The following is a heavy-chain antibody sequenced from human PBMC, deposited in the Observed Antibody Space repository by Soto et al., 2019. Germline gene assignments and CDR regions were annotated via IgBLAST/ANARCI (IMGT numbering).Heavy chain of an antibody. J-gene: IGHJ4*02. CDR1: GGIFSTYA. Sequence: QVQLVQSGAEVKKPGSSVKVSCKASGGIFSTYAISWLRQAPGQGLEWMGGIIPTFGTPNYAQRFQGRVTITAGESTSTAYMELSRLRSEDTAVYYCARDRDDYGAGNYYNRIDFWGQGTLVAVSS. CDR3: ARDRDDYGAGNYYNRIDF. CDR2: IIPTFGTP. V-gene: IGHV1-69*01. D-gene: IGHD3-10*01.